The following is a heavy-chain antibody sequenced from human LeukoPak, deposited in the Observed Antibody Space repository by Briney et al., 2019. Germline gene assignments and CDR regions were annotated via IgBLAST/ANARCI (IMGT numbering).Heavy chain of an antibody. Sequence: RGSLRLSCAASGFNVCTNYMSWVRQAPGRGLEWVSTIYSGERTDYADSVKDRFTISRDKTMNTLYLQMSSLRVEDTAVYYCARDLRKQGFWSWGQGTLVTVSS. CDR1: GFNVCTNY. CDR2: IYSGERT. D-gene: IGHD3-3*01. J-gene: IGHJ4*02. V-gene: IGHV3-66*01. CDR3: ARDLRKQGFWS.